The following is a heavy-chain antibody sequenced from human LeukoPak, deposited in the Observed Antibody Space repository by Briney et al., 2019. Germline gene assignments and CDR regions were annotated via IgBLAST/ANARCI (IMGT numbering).Heavy chain of an antibody. CDR1: GFTFSGHW. CDR2: IYSGGST. Sequence: GGSLRLSCAASGFTFSGHWMSWVRQAPGKGLEWVSIIYSGGSTYYADSVRGRFTISRDNSKNTLYFQMNSLRGEDTAVYYCAREFFIAAAGTYWFDPWGQGTLVTVSS. CDR3: AREFFIAAAGTYWFDP. V-gene: IGHV3-53*01. D-gene: IGHD6-13*01. J-gene: IGHJ5*02.